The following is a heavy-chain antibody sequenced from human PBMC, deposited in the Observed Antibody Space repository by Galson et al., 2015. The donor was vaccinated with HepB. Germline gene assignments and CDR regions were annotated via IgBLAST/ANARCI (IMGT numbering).Heavy chain of an antibody. CDR2: ISAYNGNT. V-gene: IGHV1-18*01. CDR1: DYSFTTYG. J-gene: IGHJ5*02. Sequence: SVKASCKASDYSFTTYGFNWVRQAPGQGLKWMGWISAYNGNTNYAQKLQGRVTMTTDTSTNTAYMELRSLRSDDTAVYYCARGQGDTAMVTWGQGTLVTVSS. CDR3: ARGQGDTAMVT. D-gene: IGHD5-18*01.